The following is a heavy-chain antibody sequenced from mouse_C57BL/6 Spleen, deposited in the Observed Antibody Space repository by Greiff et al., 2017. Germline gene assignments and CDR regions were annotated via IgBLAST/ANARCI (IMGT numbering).Heavy chain of an antibody. CDR2: IDPSDSYT. CDR3: ARGDSNYLYWYFDV. CDR1: GYTFTSYW. V-gene: IGHV1-50*01. J-gene: IGHJ1*03. Sequence: QVQLQQPGAELVKPGASVKLSCKASGYTFTSYWMQWVKQRPGQGLEWIGEIDPSDSYTNYNQKFKGKATLTVDTSSSTAYMQLSSVTSEDAAVYYCARGDSNYLYWYFDVWGTGTTVTVSS. D-gene: IGHD2-5*01.